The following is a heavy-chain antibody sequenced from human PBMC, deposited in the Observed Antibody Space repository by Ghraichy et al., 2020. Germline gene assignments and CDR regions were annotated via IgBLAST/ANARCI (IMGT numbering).Heavy chain of an antibody. CDR2: INHSGST. Sequence: SETLSLTCAVYGGSFSGYYWSWVRLPPGQGREWIGVINHSGSTNYNPSLKSRVPISVDTSKNQFSLKLSSVTAADTALYYCARKYYDFWSGYGRFGYWGQGTLVTVSS. CDR3: ARKYYDFWSGYGRFGY. D-gene: IGHD3-3*01. CDR1: GGSFSGYY. J-gene: IGHJ4*02. V-gene: IGHV4-34*01.